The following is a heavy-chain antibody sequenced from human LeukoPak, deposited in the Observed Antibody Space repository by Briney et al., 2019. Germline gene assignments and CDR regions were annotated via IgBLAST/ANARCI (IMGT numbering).Heavy chain of an antibody. CDR1: GFTFSSYA. Sequence: GSLRLSCAASGFTFSSYAMSWVRQAPGKGLEWVSAISGSGGSAYYADSVKGRFTISRDNSKNTLFLQMNSLRAEDTAVHYCAKVVGDFNFWGQGTLVTVSS. V-gene: IGHV3-23*01. J-gene: IGHJ4*02. CDR3: AKVVGDFNF. D-gene: IGHD4-17*01. CDR2: ISGSGGSA.